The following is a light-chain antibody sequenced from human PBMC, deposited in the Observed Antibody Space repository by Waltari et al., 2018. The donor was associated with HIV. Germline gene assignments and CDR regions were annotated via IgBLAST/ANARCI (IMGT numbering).Light chain of an antibody. CDR2: NKK. CDR1: ISNIGNNY. V-gene: IGLV1-47*01. Sequence: QSVLTQPPSTSGTPGQRVTISCSGSISNIGNNYVYWYQHLPGTAPKLLICNKKRRPSGPQVRFSGAKSDTSASLASSGLRSEDEADYYCSTWDDKMSGVIFGGGTKLTVL. CDR3: STWDDKMSGVI. J-gene: IGLJ2*01.